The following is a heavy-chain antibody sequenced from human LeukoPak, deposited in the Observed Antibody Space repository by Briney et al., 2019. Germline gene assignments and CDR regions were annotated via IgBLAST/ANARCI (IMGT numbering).Heavy chain of an antibody. CDR3: ARIGVYDSSGYGENWFDP. V-gene: IGHV4-59*01. J-gene: IGHJ5*02. CDR1: GGSISSYY. D-gene: IGHD3-22*01. CDR2: IYYSGST. Sequence: PSETLSLTCTVSGGSISSYYWSWIRQPPGKGLEWIGYIYYSGSTTYNPSLMSRVTISVDTSKNQFSLKLSSVTAADTAVYYCARIGVYDSSGYGENWFDPWGQGTLVTVSS.